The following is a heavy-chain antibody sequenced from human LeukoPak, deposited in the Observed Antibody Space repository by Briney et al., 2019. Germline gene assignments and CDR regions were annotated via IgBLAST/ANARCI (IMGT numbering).Heavy chain of an antibody. V-gene: IGHV3-64D*09. J-gene: IGHJ4*02. CDR3: VIGYCSSISCFGDY. D-gene: IGHD2-2*01. CDR1: GFTFSSYA. Sequence: GGSLRLSCSASGFTFSSYAMHWVRQAPGKGLEYVSAISSNGGSTYYADSVKGRFTISRDNSKNTLYLQMSSLRAEDTAVYYCVIGYCSSISCFGDYWGQGTLVTFSS. CDR2: ISSNGGST.